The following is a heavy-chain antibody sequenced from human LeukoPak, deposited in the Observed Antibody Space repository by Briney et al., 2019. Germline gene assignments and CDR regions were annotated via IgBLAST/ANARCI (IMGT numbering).Heavy chain of an antibody. V-gene: IGHV3-23*01. J-gene: IGHJ6*03. D-gene: IGHD6-13*01. Sequence: GGSLRLSCAASGFTLSSYAMSWVRQAPGKGLEWVSAISGSASTYYADSVKGRFTISRDNSKNTLYLQMNSLRAEDTAVYYCAKGRRIAAATYYYYMDVWSKGTTVTISS. CDR1: GFTLSSYA. CDR3: AKGRRIAAATYYYYMDV. CDR2: ISGSAST.